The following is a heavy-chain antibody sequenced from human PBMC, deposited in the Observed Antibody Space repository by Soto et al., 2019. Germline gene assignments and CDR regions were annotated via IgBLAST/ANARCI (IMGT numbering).Heavy chain of an antibody. V-gene: IGHV3-74*01. J-gene: IGHJ6*02. CDR1: GISFSTYA. CDR3: AREEGAAFYYDGMDV. Sequence: PGGSLRLSCAASGISFSTYAMNWVRQAPGKGLEWVSYISDGRSTSYADSVKGRFTISRDNAKNTLYLHMNSLRAEDTAVYYCAREEGAAFYYDGMDVWGQGTTVTVSS. CDR2: ISDGRST.